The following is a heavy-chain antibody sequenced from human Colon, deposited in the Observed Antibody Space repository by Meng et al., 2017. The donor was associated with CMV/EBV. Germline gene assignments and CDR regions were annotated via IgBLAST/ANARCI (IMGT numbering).Heavy chain of an antibody. CDR3: ARMSSSSGFDY. CDR2: ISDSGSTI. J-gene: IGHJ4*02. Sequence: GGSLRLSCMASGLAFSNYEMNWVRQAPAQGLEWISYISDSGSTIYYADSVRGRFTISRDNARNSLYLFMNTLKAEDTAVCYCARMSSSSGFDYWGLGTLVTVSS. D-gene: IGHD6-6*01. V-gene: IGHV3-48*03. CDR1: GLAFSNYE.